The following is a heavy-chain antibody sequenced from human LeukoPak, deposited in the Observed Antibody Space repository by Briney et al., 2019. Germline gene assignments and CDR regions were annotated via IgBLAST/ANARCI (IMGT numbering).Heavy chain of an antibody. V-gene: IGHV3-72*01. Sequence: PGGSLRLSCAASGFTFSDHYMDWVRHAPGKGLKWVGRIRNRANSYTTEYAASVKGRFTISRDDSKNSLYLQMNSLKTEDTAVYYCARGGSSSSWYPFDYWGQGTLVTVSS. CDR3: ARGGSSSSWYPFDY. J-gene: IGHJ4*02. D-gene: IGHD6-13*01. CDR2: IRNRANSYTT. CDR1: GFTFSDHY.